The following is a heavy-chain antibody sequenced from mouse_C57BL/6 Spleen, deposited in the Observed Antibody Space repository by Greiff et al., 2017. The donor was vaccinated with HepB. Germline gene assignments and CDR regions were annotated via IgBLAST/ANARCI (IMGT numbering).Heavy chain of an antibody. Sequence: EVQGVESGGGLVKPGGSLKLSCAASGFTFSDYGMHWVRQAPEKGLEWVAYISSGSSTIYYADTVKGRFTISRDNAKKTLFLQMTSLRSEDTAMYYCAAIYYGNFNYYAMDYWGQGASVTVSS. J-gene: IGHJ4*01. CDR2: ISSGSSTI. D-gene: IGHD2-1*01. CDR3: AAIYYGNFNYYAMDY. CDR1: GFTFSDYG. V-gene: IGHV5-17*01.